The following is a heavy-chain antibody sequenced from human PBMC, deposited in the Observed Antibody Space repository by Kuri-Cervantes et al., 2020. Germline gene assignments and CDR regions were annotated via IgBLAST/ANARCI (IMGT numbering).Heavy chain of an antibody. CDR3: ARDPDGYGYYFDY. Sequence: GESLKISCAASGFTFSSYAMHWVRQAPGKGLEWVAVISYDGSNKYYADSVKGRFTISRDNAKNSLYLQMNSLRAEDTAVYYCARDPDGYGYYFDYWGQGTLVTVSS. J-gene: IGHJ4*02. D-gene: IGHD5-18*01. V-gene: IGHV3-30-3*01. CDR1: GFTFSSYA. CDR2: ISYDGSNK.